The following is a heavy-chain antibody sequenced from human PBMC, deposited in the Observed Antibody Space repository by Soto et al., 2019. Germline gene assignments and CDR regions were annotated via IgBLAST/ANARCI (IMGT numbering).Heavy chain of an antibody. J-gene: IGHJ5*02. CDR1: GDSITSSAW. V-gene: IGHV4-4*02. CDR3: ARGDNWRLDL. D-gene: IGHD1-20*01. Sequence: QVLLQESGPGLVKPSGTLSLTCAVSGDSITSSAWWSCVRQPPGKGLEWIGEIHLGGTTNYNPSLKSRVTISVDKSKNQFSLILNSVTAADTAIYYCARGDNWRLDLWGQGTLVTVSS. CDR2: IHLGGTT.